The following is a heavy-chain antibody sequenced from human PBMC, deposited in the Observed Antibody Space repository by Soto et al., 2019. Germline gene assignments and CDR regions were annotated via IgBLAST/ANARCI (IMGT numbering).Heavy chain of an antibody. CDR1: GFTFSSYS. Sequence: EVQLVESGGGLVKPGGSLRLSCAASGFTFSSYSMNWVRQAPGKGLEWVSSISSSSSYIYYADSVKGRFTISRDNAKNSLYLQMNSLRAEDTAVYYCARDSGIVVVVAAPAFDIWGQGTMVTVSS. CDR2: ISSSSSYI. CDR3: ARDSGIVVVVAAPAFDI. D-gene: IGHD2-15*01. J-gene: IGHJ3*02. V-gene: IGHV3-21*01.